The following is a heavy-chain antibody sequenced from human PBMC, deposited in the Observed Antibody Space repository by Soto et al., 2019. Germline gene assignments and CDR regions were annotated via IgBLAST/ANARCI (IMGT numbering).Heavy chain of an antibody. CDR2: ISYDGSNK. D-gene: IGHD3-10*01. V-gene: IGHV3-30-3*01. CDR3: AREGHGSGSYYNYYCYYDMDV. Sequence: LRLSCADSGFTFSSYAMHWVRQAPGKGLEWVAVISYDGSNKYYADSVKGRFTISRDNSKNTLYLQMNSLRAEDTAVYYCAREGHGSGSYYNYYCYYDMDVWGQGTTVTVSS. J-gene: IGHJ6*02. CDR1: GFTFSSYA.